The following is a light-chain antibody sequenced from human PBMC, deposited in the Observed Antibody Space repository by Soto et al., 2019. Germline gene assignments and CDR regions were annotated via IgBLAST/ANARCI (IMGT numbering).Light chain of an antibody. CDR3: MQATHGPHT. Sequence: DVVMTQSPLSLPVTLGQPASISCRSSQSLVRSDGNTFLNWFQQRPGQSPRHLIYRVSNRDSGVPDRFSGSGSGTDFTLKISRVEAEDVGVYYCMQATHGPHTFGQGTKLEIK. J-gene: IGKJ2*01. CDR2: RVS. CDR1: QSLVRSDGNTF. V-gene: IGKV2-30*02.